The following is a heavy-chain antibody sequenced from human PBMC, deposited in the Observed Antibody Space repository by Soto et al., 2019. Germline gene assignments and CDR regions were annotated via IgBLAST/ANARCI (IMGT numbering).Heavy chain of an antibody. CDR2: IYGSGRGI. J-gene: IGHJ4*02. Sequence: GGSLRLSCSASGLPHSNFAMMWVRQAPGKGLECVSGIYGSGRGIEYADSVKGRFTISRDNSKNTVYLEMTDLRADDTAVYYCAKDAVYNDGLWLMDRWGRGTQVTVSS. D-gene: IGHD3-10*01. CDR1: GLPHSNFA. CDR3: AKDAVYNDGLWLMDR. V-gene: IGHV3-23*05.